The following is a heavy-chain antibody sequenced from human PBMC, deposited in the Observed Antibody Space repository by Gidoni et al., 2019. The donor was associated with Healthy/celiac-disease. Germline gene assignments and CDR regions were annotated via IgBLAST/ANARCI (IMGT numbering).Heavy chain of an antibody. Sequence: QVQLVQSGAAVTKPGSSLKVSCKASAGNFSRYAISWVRQAPGKGLEWIGGIIPIFGTANYAQKFQGRVTITADEYTSTAYMELSSLRSEDTAVYYCARTSSEYYYDSSGYLYFDYWGQGTLVTVSS. J-gene: IGHJ4*02. CDR1: AGNFSRYA. D-gene: IGHD3-22*01. V-gene: IGHV1-69*01. CDR3: ARTSSEYYYDSSGYLYFDY. CDR2: IIPIFGTA.